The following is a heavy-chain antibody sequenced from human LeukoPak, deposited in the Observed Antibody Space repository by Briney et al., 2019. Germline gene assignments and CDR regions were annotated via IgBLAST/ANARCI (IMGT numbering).Heavy chain of an antibody. CDR3: ARSSHYYYGSGPLHAYYFDY. J-gene: IGHJ4*02. V-gene: IGHV5-51*01. D-gene: IGHD3-10*01. Sequence: GESLKISCKGSGYSFTSYWIGWVRQKPGKGLEWMGIIYPGDSDTRNSPSLQGQVIISVDMSISTAYLQWSSLKASDTAMYHCARSSHYYYGSGPLHAYYFDYWGQGTLVTVSS. CDR2: IYPGDSDT. CDR1: GYSFTSYW.